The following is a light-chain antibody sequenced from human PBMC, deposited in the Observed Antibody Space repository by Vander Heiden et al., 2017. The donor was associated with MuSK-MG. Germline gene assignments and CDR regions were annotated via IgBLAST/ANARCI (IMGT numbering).Light chain of an antibody. CDR2: DVY. CDR3: SSYRRGHILL. V-gene: IGLV2-14*03. CDR1: NNDVGYNY. Sequence: QSALTQPASVSGSPGQSISISCTGTNNDVGYNYVSWYQQHPGKAPKLLIYDVYYRPSGISDRFSGSKSAYTASLTISSLQFEDEADYYCSSYRRGHILLFGGGTKVTVL. J-gene: IGLJ2*01.